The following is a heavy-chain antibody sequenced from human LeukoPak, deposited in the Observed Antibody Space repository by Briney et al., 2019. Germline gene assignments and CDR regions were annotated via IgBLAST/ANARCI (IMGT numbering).Heavy chain of an antibody. Sequence: GGSLRLSCAASGFTFSSSAMSWVRQAPGKVLDWVSAISGSGGNTYYADSVKGRFTISRDNSKNTLYLQMNSLRAEDTAVYYCAKAPGGIVAYWGQGTLVTVSS. J-gene: IGHJ4*02. D-gene: IGHD3-16*01. CDR3: AKAPGGIVAY. CDR1: GFTFSSSA. V-gene: IGHV3-23*01. CDR2: ISGSGGNT.